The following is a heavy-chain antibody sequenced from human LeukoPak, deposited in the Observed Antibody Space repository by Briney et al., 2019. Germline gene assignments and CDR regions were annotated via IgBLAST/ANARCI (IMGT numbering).Heavy chain of an antibody. CDR2: ISYDGSNK. CDR3: AGGSGDDY. D-gene: IGHD3-10*01. CDR1: GFTFSCYG. V-gene: IGHV3-30*12. Sequence: QPGGSLRLSCAASGFTFSCYGMHWVRQAPGKGLEWVAVISYDGSNKYYADSVKGRFTISRDNAKNSLYLQMNSLRAEDTAVYYCAGGSGDDYWGQGTLVTVSS. J-gene: IGHJ4*02.